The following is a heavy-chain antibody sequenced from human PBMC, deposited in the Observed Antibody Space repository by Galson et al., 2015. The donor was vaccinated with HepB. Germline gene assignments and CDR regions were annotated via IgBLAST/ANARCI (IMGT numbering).Heavy chain of an antibody. J-gene: IGHJ4*02. CDR1: ESTISCPA. V-gene: IGHV3-73*01. CDR3: VRSGDFSGYSSR. D-gene: IGHD6-13*01. CDR2: TGSKASSHAT. Sequence: SLRLTCATSESTISCPAIQWVRRPSGKGLGRVGRTGSKASSHATAYTASLKGRFPISRDDSKNTAYLHMNSLKTEDTAVYYFVRSGDFSGYSSRWGQGTLVTVSS.